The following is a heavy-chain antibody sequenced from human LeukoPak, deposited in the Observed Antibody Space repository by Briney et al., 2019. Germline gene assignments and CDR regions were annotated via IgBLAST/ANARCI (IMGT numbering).Heavy chain of an antibody. J-gene: IGHJ3*02. D-gene: IGHD3-22*01. CDR1: GFTFSSYA. Sequence: GGSLRLSCAASGFTFSSYAMSWVHQAPGKGLEWVSAISGSGGSTYYADSVKGRFTISRDNSKNTLYLQMNSLRAEDTAVYYCARPYDSSGYWDAFDIWGQGTMVTVSS. CDR2: ISGSGGST. CDR3: ARPYDSSGYWDAFDI. V-gene: IGHV3-23*01.